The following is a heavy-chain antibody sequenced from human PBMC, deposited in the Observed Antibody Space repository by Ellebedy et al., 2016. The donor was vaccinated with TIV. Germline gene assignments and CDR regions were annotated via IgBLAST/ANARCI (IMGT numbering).Heavy chain of an antibody. V-gene: IGHV3-48*04. CDR3: AKRSRGPSYYFDY. Sequence: GESLKISCAASGFSFSNYNMNWVRQAPGEGLEWVSCISSGSSTIYYADSVKGRFTISRDNAKNSLYLQLSSLRAEDTAVYYCAKRSRGPSYYFDYWGQGALVTVSS. D-gene: IGHD3-10*01. J-gene: IGHJ4*02. CDR1: GFSFSNYN. CDR2: ISSGSSTI.